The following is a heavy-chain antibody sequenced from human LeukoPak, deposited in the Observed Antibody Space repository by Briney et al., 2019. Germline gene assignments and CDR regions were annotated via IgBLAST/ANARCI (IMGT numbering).Heavy chain of an antibody. J-gene: IGHJ4*02. V-gene: IGHV4-59*01. CDR1: GGPISNYY. CDR2: VYYTGST. D-gene: IGHD5-24*01. Sequence: SEPLSLPCPVSGGPISNYYYWTWIRPPPGKGLEWIGYVYYTGSTNFNPSLKSRVTMSLDTSRNQFSLKLTSLTAADTAVYYCARGAMATTPFFDYWGQGTLVTVSS. CDR3: ARGAMATTPFFDY.